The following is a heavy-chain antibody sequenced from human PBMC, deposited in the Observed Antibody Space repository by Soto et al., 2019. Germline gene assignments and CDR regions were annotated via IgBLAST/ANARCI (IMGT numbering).Heavy chain of an antibody. V-gene: IGHV3-30*18. CDR3: AKGSRKVPAAIRDY. CDR1: GFTFSSYG. CDR2: ISYDGSNK. Sequence: QVQLVESGGGVVQPGRSLRLSCAASGFTFSSYGMHWVRQAPGKGLEWVAVISYDGSNKYYADSVKGRFTISRDNSKNTRYLQMNSLRAEDTAVYDCAKGSRKVPAAIRDYWGQGALVTVSS. D-gene: IGHD2-2*01. J-gene: IGHJ4*02.